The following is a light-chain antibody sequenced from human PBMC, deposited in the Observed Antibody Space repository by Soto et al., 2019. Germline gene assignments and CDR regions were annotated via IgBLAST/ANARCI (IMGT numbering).Light chain of an antibody. CDR2: GAS. V-gene: IGKV3-20*01. J-gene: IGKJ4*01. Sequence: EIVLTQSPGTLSLSPGERATLSCRASQTISSTFLAWYRQRPGQAPRLLIYGASSRATGIPDRFSGSGSGTDFTLTISRLEPEDFAVYYCHQFGLSPTFGGGTKVEIK. CDR3: HQFGLSPT. CDR1: QTISSTF.